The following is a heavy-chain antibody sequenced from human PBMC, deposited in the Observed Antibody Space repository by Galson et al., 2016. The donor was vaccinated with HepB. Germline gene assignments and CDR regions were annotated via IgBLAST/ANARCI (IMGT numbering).Heavy chain of an antibody. Sequence: SVKVSCKASGGTFSSYAISWVRQAPGQGLEWMGGIIPILGIANYAQKFQGRVTITADKSTSTAYMELSSLRSEDTAVYYCARFRGIVVVNYYYGMDVWGQGTTVTASS. CDR1: GGTFSSYA. D-gene: IGHD3-22*01. CDR2: IIPILGIA. CDR3: ARFRGIVVVNYYYGMDV. J-gene: IGHJ6*02. V-gene: IGHV1-69*10.